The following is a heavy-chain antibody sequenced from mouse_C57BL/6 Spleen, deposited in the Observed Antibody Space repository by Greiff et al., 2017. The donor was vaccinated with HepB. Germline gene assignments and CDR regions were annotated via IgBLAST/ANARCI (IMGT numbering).Heavy chain of an antibody. CDR3: TTLVVATDYFDY. CDR1: GYTFTDYE. Sequence: VQLQQSGAELVRPGASVTLSCKASGYTFTDYEMHWVKQTPVHGLEWIGAIDPETGGTAYNQKFKGKAILTADKSSSTAYMELRSLTSEDSAVYYCTTLVVATDYFDYWGQGTTLTVSS. J-gene: IGHJ2*01. D-gene: IGHD1-1*01. CDR2: IDPETGGT. V-gene: IGHV1-15*01.